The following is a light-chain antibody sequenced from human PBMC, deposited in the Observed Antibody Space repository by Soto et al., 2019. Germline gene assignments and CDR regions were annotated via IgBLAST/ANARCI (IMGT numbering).Light chain of an antibody. V-gene: IGKV1-39*01. CDR3: QHSYSTPLT. CDR2: AAS. CDR1: QSISSY. Sequence: DIQMTQSPSSLSASVGDRVTITCRASQSISSYLNWYQQKPGKAPKLLIYAASSLQSGVPSRFSGSGSGTYFTLTISSLQPEDFATYYGQHSYSTPLTFGGGTKVEIK. J-gene: IGKJ4*01.